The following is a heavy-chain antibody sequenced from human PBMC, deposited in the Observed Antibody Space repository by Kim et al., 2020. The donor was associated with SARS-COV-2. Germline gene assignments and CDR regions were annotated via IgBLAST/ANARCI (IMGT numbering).Heavy chain of an antibody. D-gene: IGHD3-22*01. CDR2: IYSGGST. CDR3: ARAGGYYDSSGYYPNYYYYGMDV. CDR1: GFTVSSNY. Sequence: GGSLRLSCAASGFTVSSNYMSWVRQAPGKGLEWVSVIYSGGSTYYADSVKGRFTISRDNSKNTLYLQMNSLRAEDTAVYYCARAGGYYDSSGYYPNYYYYGMDVWGQGTTVTVSS. J-gene: IGHJ6*02. V-gene: IGHV3-66*01.